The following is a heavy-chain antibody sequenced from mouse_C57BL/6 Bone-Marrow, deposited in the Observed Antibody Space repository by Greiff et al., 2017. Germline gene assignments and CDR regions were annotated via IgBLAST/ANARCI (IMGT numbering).Heavy chain of an antibody. CDR1: GFTFSSYG. CDR2: ISSGGSYT. CDR3: ASSWDY. V-gene: IGHV5-6*01. J-gene: IGHJ4*01. Sequence: EVQVVESGGDLVKPGGSLKLSCAASGFTFSSYGMSWVRQTPDKRLEWVATISSGGSYTYYPDSVKGRFTISRDNAKNTLYLQMSSLKSEDTAMYYCASSWDYWGQGTSVTVTS.